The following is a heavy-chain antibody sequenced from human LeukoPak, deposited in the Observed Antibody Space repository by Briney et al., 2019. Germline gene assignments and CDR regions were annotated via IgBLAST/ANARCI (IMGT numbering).Heavy chain of an antibody. CDR3: ARDWGSGNSYYFDY. J-gene: IGHJ4*02. Sequence: PGRSLRLPCAASGFSLSSYGMHWVRQAPGKGLEWVAVIWYDGNNKYYADSVKGRFTISRDNSKNTLYLQMNSLRAEDTAVYYCARDWGSGNSYYFDYWGQGTLVTVSS. V-gene: IGHV3-33*08. D-gene: IGHD3-10*01. CDR1: GFSLSSYG. CDR2: IWYDGNNK.